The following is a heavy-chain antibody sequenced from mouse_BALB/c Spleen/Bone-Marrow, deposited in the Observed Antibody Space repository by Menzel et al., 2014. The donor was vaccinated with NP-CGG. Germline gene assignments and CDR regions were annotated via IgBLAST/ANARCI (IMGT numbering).Heavy chain of an antibody. CDR2: INPSNGGT. Sequence: QVQLQQSEAELVKPGASVKLYCRASGYTFTNYYMYWVKQSPGQGLAWIGEINPSNGGTNFNEKFKSKDTQTVDKSFITTYMQLSSRTSEVFAVYYFTRLPHRGQGPSVTGS. V-gene: IGHV1S81*02. CDR3: TRLPH. D-gene: IGHD6-1*01. CDR1: GYTFTNYY. J-gene: IGHJ4*01.